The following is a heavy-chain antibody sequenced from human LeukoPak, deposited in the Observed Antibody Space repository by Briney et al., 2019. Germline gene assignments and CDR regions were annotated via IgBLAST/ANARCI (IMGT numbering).Heavy chain of an antibody. CDR3: AHINSSPWDIVVVVAARDAFDI. Sequence: ESGPTLVNPTQTLTLTCTFSGFSLSTSGVGVGWIRQPPGKALEWLALIYWNDDKRYSPSLKSRPTITKDTSKNQVVLTMTNMDPVDTATYYCAHINSSPWDIVVVVAARDAFDIWGQGTMVTVSS. J-gene: IGHJ3*02. CDR1: GFSLSTSGVG. D-gene: IGHD2-15*01. V-gene: IGHV2-5*01. CDR2: IYWNDDK.